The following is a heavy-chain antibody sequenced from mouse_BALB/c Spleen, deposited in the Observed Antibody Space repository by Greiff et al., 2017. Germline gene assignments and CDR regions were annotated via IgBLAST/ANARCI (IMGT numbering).Heavy chain of an antibody. CDR2: ISYSGST. CDR1: GDSITSGY. Sequence: VQLKESGPSLVKPSQTLSLTCSVTGDSITSGYWNWIRKFPGNKLEYMGYISYSGSTYYNPSLKSRISITRDTSKNQYYLQLNSVTTEDTATYYCARHYYGSSWFAYWGQGTLVTVSA. D-gene: IGHD1-1*01. V-gene: IGHV3-8*02. CDR3: ARHYYGSSWFAY. J-gene: IGHJ3*01.